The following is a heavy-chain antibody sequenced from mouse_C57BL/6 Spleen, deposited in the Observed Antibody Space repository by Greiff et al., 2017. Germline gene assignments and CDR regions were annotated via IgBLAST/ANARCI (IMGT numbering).Heavy chain of an antibody. V-gene: IGHV14-2*01. CDR1: GFNIKDYY. CDR2: IDPEDGET. J-gene: IGHJ3*01. Sequence: EVQLQQSGAELVKPGASVKLSCTASGFNIKDYYMHWVKQRPEQGLEWIGRIDPEDGETKYDPQFQGKATLTVDTSSNTAYLQLSSLTSEATAVYYCARPAWFAYWGQGTLVTVSA. CDR3: ARPAWFAY.